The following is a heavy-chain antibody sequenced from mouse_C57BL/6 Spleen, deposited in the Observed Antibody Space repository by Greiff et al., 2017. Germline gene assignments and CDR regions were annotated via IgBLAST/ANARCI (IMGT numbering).Heavy chain of an antibody. J-gene: IGHJ4*01. D-gene: IGHD2-1*01. Sequence: EVKLVESGGGLVKPGGSLKLSCAASGFTFSSYAMSWVRQTPEKRLEWVAYISSGGDYIYYADTVKGRFTISRDNARNTLYLQMSSLKSEDTAMYYCTRGEDYGNYENAMDYWGQGTSVTVSS. V-gene: IGHV5-9-1*02. CDR1: GFTFSSYA. CDR2: ISSGGDYI. CDR3: TRGEDYGNYENAMDY.